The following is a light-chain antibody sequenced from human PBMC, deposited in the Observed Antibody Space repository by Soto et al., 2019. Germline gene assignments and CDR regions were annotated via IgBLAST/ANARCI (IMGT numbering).Light chain of an antibody. CDR1: QSVSSY. CDR3: QVREMWPIR. V-gene: IGKV3-11*01. Sequence: DMVRTRYPLSLPVTPGQPASLSCGASQSVSSYLAWYQQKPGQAPRILIYDAYTRATGIPPRFSGSGSGTDGTLTISILEPEDATVYYCQVREMWPIRFGQVALLENK. CDR2: DAY. J-gene: IGKJ5*01.